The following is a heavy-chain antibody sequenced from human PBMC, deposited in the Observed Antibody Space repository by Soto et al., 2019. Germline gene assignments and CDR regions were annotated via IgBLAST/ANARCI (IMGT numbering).Heavy chain of an antibody. CDR2: ISTYNDNT. Sequence: QVQLVQSGAEVKRPGASVKVSCKASGYTFSSYGISWVRQAPGQGLEGMGWISTYNDNTNYAQKLQGRVTMTRDTYTSTAYMEVRSLRSDDTAVYYCARDNELFDYWGQGTLVTVSS. J-gene: IGHJ4*02. V-gene: IGHV1-18*01. CDR3: ARDNELFDY. CDR1: GYTFSSYG. D-gene: IGHD1-1*01.